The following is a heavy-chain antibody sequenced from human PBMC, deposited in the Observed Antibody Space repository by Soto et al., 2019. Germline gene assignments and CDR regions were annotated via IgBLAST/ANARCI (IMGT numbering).Heavy chain of an antibody. Sequence: GGSLRLSCAASGFTFSSYAMSWVRQAPGKGLEWVSAISGSGGSTFYADSVRGRFTISRDNSKNTVNLQMNSLRAEDTAVYYYARDPWAADYWGQGTLVTVSS. CDR2: ISGSGGST. J-gene: IGHJ4*02. CDR3: ARDPWAADY. D-gene: IGHD3-16*01. CDR1: GFTFSSYA. V-gene: IGHV3-23*01.